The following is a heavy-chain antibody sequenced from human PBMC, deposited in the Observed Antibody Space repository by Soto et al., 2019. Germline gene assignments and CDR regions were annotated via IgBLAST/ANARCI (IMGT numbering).Heavy chain of an antibody. CDR1: GGSISNSNYY. J-gene: IGHJ6*02. CDR2: IYYSGST. CDR3: ARPGIAAAGTTYYYYYDMDV. V-gene: IGHV4-39*01. D-gene: IGHD6-13*01. Sequence: PSETLSLTCTVSGGSISNSNYYWGWIRQPPGKGLEWIGSIYYSGSTYYNPSLKSRVTISVDTSKNQFSLKLSSVTAADTAVYYCARPGIAAAGTTYYYYYDMDVWGQGTTVT.